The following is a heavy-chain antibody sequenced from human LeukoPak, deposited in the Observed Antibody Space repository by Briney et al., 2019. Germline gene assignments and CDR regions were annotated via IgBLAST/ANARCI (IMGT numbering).Heavy chain of an antibody. J-gene: IGHJ4*02. V-gene: IGHV3-23*01. Sequence: GGSLRLSCGASGFTFRTYAMSWVRQAPGEGLEWVSTISGTGDNTYYADSVKGRFTISRDNSKNTLYLHMNSLRAEDTAVYYCAGVRGFKAFDSWGQGSLVTVSS. D-gene: IGHD3-10*01. CDR1: GFTFRTYA. CDR3: AGVRGFKAFDS. CDR2: ISGTGDNT.